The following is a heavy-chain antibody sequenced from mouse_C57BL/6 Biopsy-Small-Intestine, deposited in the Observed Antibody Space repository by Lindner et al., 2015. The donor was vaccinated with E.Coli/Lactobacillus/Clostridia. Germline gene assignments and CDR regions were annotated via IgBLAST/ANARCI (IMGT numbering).Heavy chain of an antibody. CDR3: ARDYGSSYFDY. CDR2: IYPGGGYT. Sequence: VQLQESGAELVRPGASVKMSCKASGYTFTNYWIGWAKQRPGHGLEWIGDIYPGGGYTNYNEKFKGKATLTADKSSSTAYMQFSSLTSEDSAIYYCARDYGSSYFDYWGQGTTLTISS. D-gene: IGHD1-1*01. V-gene: IGHV1-63*01. CDR1: GYTFTNYW. J-gene: IGHJ2*01.